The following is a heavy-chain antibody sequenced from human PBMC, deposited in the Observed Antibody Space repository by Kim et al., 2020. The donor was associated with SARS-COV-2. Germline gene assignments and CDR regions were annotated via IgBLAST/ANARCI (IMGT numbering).Heavy chain of an antibody. CDR3: ARVREPRGYVYDYGMDV. CDR2: LSFVGDKE. CDR1: GFTLSNYA. D-gene: IGHD5-12*01. Sequence: GGSLRLSCEASGFTLSNYAMHWVRQAPGKGLEWVTFLSFVGDKEYYIDSVKGRFTISRDNSKNTLYLQMNNLRREDTAVYYCARVREPRGYVYDYGMDVWGQGTTVTVSS. V-gene: IGHV3-30*04. J-gene: IGHJ6*01.